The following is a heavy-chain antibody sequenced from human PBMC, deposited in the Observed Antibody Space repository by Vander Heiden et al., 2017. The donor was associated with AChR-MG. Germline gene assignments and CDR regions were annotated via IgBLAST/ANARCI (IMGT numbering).Heavy chain of an antibody. CDR1: GFTFSSYS. CDR3: ARDLISCSSTSCPR. Sequence: EVQLVESGGGLVQPGGSLRLSCAASGFTFSSYSMNWVRQAPGKGLEWVSYISSSSSTIYYADSVKGRFTIYRDNAKNSLYLQMNSLRAEDTAVYYCARDLISCSSTSCPRWGQGTLVTVSS. CDR2: ISSSSSTI. D-gene: IGHD2-2*01. V-gene: IGHV3-48*01. J-gene: IGHJ4*02.